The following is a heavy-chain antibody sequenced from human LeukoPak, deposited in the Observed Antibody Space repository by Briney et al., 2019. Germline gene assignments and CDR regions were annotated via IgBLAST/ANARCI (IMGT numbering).Heavy chain of an antibody. CDR3: ARRVEGERAFHI. J-gene: IGHJ3*02. Sequence: GESLKISCKGSGNSFINYWIGWVRQMPGKGLEWMGIMYPGDSETRYSPSVQGRVTISADKSISTAYLQWSSLKASDTAMYYCARRVEGERAFHIWGQGTMVTVSS. CDR2: MYPGDSET. D-gene: IGHD3-16*01. CDR1: GNSFINYW. V-gene: IGHV5-51*01.